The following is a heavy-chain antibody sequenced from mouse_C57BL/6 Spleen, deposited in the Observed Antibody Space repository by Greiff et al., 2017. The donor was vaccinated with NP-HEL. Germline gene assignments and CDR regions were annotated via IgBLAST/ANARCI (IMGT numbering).Heavy chain of an antibody. CDR3: ATRDYHWYFDV. V-gene: IGHV14-2*01. Sequence: EVQLQESGAELVKPGASVKLSCTASGFNIKDYYMHWVKQRTEQGLEWIGRIDPEDGVTKYAPKFQGKATITADTSSNTAYLQLSSLTSEDTAVYYCATRDYHWYFDVWGTGTTVTVSA. CDR2: IDPEDGVT. J-gene: IGHJ1*03. CDR1: GFNIKDYY. D-gene: IGHD2-4*01.